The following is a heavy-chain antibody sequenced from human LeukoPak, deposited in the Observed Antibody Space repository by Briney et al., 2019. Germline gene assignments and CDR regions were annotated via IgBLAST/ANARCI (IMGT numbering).Heavy chain of an antibody. CDR1: GGSISSSSYY. Sequence: PSETLSLTCTVSGGSISSSSYYWGWIRQPPGKGLEWIASIYYSGSTYYNPSLKSRVTMSVDTSKNQFSLKLSSVTAADTSVYYCARTGSNDPYYFDYWGRGTLVTVSS. CDR2: IYYSGST. CDR3: ARTGSNDPYYFDY. J-gene: IGHJ4*02. D-gene: IGHD3-10*01. V-gene: IGHV4-39*01.